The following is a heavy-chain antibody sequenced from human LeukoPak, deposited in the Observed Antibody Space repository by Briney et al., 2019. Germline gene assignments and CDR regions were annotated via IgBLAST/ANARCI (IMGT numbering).Heavy chain of an antibody. J-gene: IGHJ1*01. CDR2: IKTDGSEK. CDR3: ATYSSLNRREFQY. V-gene: IGHV3-7*01. Sequence: PGGSLRLSCEGSGFTFSNYWMGWVRQALGKGLQWVANIKTDGSEKYYVDSVEGRFTIPRDNAKNSLYLQMNSLRAEDTAVYYCATYSSLNRREFQYWGQGTLLTVSS. D-gene: IGHD3-22*01. CDR1: GFTFSNYW.